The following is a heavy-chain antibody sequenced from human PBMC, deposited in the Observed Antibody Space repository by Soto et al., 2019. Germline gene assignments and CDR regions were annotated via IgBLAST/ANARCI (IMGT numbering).Heavy chain of an antibody. J-gene: IGHJ4*02. CDR1: GGSISGGVYY. D-gene: IGHD3-22*01. CDR3: ARVSDYDSSGYPFDY. CDR2: IYYSGIT. V-gene: IGHV4-31*03. Sequence: RSETLSVTCTVSGGSISGGVYYWIGIRQHPGKGLEWIGYIYYSGITYYNPSLKSRVTISVDTSKNQFSLKLSSVTAADTAVYYCARVSDYDSSGYPFDYWGQGTLVTVSS.